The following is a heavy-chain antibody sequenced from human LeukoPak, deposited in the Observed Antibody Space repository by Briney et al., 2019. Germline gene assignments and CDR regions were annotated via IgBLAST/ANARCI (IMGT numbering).Heavy chain of an antibody. CDR3: ARHWSHSVAQFGRSYWFDP. D-gene: IGHD2-15*01. CDR1: GGYISGYY. V-gene: IGHV4-4*07. J-gene: IGHJ5*02. Sequence: KASETLSLTCIVSGGYISGYYWSWIRQPAGKGLEWIGHMDTSGHTNYNSSLMSRVTMSVDTSKNQFSLRLTSVTAADTAVYYCARHWSHSVAQFGRSYWFDPWGQGTLVTVSS. CDR2: MDTSGHT.